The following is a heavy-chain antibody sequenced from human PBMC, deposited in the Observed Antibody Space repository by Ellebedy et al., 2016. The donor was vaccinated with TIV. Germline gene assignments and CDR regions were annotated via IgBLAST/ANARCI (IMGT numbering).Heavy chain of an antibody. CDR3: ARAIGAGDGK. Sequence: GGSLRLXXAASGFTFSSYSMNWVRQAPGKGLEWVSSISSSSSYIYYADSVKGRFTISRDNAKNSLYLQMNSLRTEDTAVYYCARAIGAGDGKWGQGALVTVSS. CDR1: GFTFSSYS. J-gene: IGHJ4*02. CDR2: ISSSSSYI. D-gene: IGHD2-15*01. V-gene: IGHV3-21*01.